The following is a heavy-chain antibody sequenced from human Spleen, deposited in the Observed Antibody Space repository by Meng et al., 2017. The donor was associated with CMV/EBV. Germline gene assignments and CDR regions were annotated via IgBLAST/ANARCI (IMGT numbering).Heavy chain of an antibody. CDR1: GFSVTSNY. J-gene: IGHJ6*02. V-gene: IGHV3-74*01. Sequence: GESLKISCAASGFSVTSNYMTWVRQAPGKGLVWVSRIKSDGSSIIYADSVKGRFTISRDNAKNTLYLQMKSLRAEDTAVYYCASRYGMDVWGQGTAVTVSS. CDR2: IKSDGSSI. CDR3: ASRYGMDV.